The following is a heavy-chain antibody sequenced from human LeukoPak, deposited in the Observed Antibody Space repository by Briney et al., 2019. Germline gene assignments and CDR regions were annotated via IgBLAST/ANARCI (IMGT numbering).Heavy chain of an antibody. CDR3: AKFHRVEYSSSYDY. D-gene: IGHD6-6*01. CDR1: GFTLRSYS. V-gene: IGHV3-48*01. CDR2: ISSSSSTI. J-gene: IGHJ4*02. Sequence: PGGSLRLSCAASGFTLRSYSMNWVRQAPGKGLEWVSYISSSSSTIYYADSVKGRFTISRDNSKNTLYLQMNSLRAEDTAVYYCAKFHRVEYSSSYDYWGQGTLVTVSS.